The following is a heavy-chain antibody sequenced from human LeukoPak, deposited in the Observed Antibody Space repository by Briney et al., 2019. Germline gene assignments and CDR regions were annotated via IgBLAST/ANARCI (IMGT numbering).Heavy chain of an antibody. Sequence: ASVKVSCKASGYTFTSYDINWVRQATGQGLEWMGWMNPNSGNTGYAQKFQGRVTMTRDTSISTAYMELSSLRSEDTAVYYCARAAGFGEHTSGPVDAFDIWGQGTMVTVSS. CDR1: GYTFTSYD. CDR3: ARAAGFGEHTSGPVDAFDI. J-gene: IGHJ3*02. CDR2: MNPNSGNT. V-gene: IGHV1-8*01. D-gene: IGHD3-10*01.